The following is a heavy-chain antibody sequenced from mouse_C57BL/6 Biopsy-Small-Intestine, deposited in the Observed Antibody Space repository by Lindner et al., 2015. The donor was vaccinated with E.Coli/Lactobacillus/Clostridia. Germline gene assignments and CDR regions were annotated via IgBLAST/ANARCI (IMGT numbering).Heavy chain of an antibody. CDR1: GYTFTGYW. CDR3: ASLDSSGYVGY. CDR2: ILPGSDST. Sequence: VQLQESGAELMKPGASVKLSCKATGYTFTGYWIEWVKQRPGHGLEWIGEILPGSDSTNYNEKFKGKATFTADTSSNTAYMQLSSLTTEDSAIYYCASLDSSGYVGYWGQGTTLTVSS. D-gene: IGHD3-2*02. V-gene: IGHV1-9*01. J-gene: IGHJ2*01.